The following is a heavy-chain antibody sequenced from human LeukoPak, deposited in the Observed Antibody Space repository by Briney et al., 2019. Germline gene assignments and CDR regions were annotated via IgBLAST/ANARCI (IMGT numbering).Heavy chain of an antibody. CDR2: ITGGGTT. J-gene: IGHJ4*02. D-gene: IGHD6-19*01. CDR1: GFTFSSHG. CDR3: AKDRHWLALDD. Sequence: GGSLRLSCAASGFTFSSHGMNWVRQAPGKGLEWVSGITGGGTTYYSDSVKGRVTISRDNSKNTLYLQMNSLRAEDTAVYYCAKDRHWLALDDWGQGTLVTVSS. V-gene: IGHV3-23*01.